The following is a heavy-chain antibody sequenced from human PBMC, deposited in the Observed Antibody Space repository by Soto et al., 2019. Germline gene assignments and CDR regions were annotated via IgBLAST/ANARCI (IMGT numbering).Heavy chain of an antibody. J-gene: IGHJ4*02. Sequence: SETLSLTCSDSGGSISSHNWGWIRLPPGKGLEWIGYIRDSGDTNYNPSLKSRVTISVDTSKNQFSLKLSSVTAADTAVYYCARKSSWGVIVVVRYFDYWGQG. CDR3: ARKSSWGVIVVVRYFDY. D-gene: IGHD3-22*01. V-gene: IGHV4-59*11. CDR2: IRDSGDT. CDR1: GGSISSHN.